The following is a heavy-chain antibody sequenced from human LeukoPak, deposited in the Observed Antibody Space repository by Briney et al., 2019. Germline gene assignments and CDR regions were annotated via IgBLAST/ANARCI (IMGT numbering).Heavy chain of an antibody. D-gene: IGHD2-21*02. CDR1: GGSISSGDYY. J-gene: IGHJ3*02. V-gene: IGHV4-30-4*01. CDR3: ARSPGDQDPFDI. Sequence: PSETLFLTCTVSGGSISSGDYYWSWIRQPPGKGLEWIGYIYHTGSTYYNPSLKSRLNILVDKSKNQFSLRLSSVTAADTAVYYCARSPGDQDPFDIWGQGTMVTVSS. CDR2: IYHTGST.